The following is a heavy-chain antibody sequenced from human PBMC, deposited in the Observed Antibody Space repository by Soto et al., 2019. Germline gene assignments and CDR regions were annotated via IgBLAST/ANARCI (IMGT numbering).Heavy chain of an antibody. V-gene: IGHV4-59*08. CDR3: ARKTSIAARWSYYYYYYMDV. J-gene: IGHJ6*03. D-gene: IGHD6-6*01. CDR2: IYYSGST. CDR1: GGSISSYY. Sequence: SETLSLTCTVSGGSISSYYWSWIRQPPGKGLEWIGYIYYSGSTNYNPSLKSRVTISVDTSKNQFSLKLSSVTAADTAVYYCARKTSIAARWSYYYYYYMDVWGKGTTVTVSS.